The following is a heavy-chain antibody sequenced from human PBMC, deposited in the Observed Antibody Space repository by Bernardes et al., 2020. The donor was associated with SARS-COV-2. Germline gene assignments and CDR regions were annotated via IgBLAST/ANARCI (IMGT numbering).Heavy chain of an antibody. V-gene: IGHV3-33*01. CDR1: GFTFSSYG. CDR2: IWYDGSNR. J-gene: IGHJ2*01. CDR3: ARDQKYWYFDL. Sequence: GGSLRLSCAASGFTFSSYGMHWVRQAPGKGLEWVAVIWYDGSNRYYADSVKGRFTISRDNSKNTVYLQMNSLRAEDTAVYYCARDQKYWYFDLWGRGTLVTVSS.